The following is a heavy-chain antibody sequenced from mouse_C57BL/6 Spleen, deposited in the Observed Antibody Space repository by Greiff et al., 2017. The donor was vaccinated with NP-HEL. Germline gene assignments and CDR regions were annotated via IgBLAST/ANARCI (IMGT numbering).Heavy chain of an antibody. CDR1: GYTFTSYW. CDR3: ARRFYDGYYFDY. D-gene: IGHD2-3*01. J-gene: IGHJ2*01. V-gene: IGHV1-59*01. Sequence: QVQLQQPGAELVRPGTSVKLSCKASGYTFTSYWMHWVKQRPGQGLEWIGVIDPSDSYTNYNQKFKGKATLTVDTSSSTAYMQLSSLTSEDSAVYYCARRFYDGYYFDYWGQGTTLTVSS. CDR2: IDPSDSYT.